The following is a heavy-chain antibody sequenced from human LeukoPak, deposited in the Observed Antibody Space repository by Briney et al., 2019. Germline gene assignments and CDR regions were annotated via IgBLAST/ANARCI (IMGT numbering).Heavy chain of an antibody. CDR3: ARSPSAAAEDY. J-gene: IGHJ4*02. V-gene: IGHV4-59*12. Sequence: SETLSLTCTVSGGSISSYYWSWIRQPPGKGLEWIGYIYYSGSTNYNPSLKSRVTISVDTSKNQFSLKLSSVTAADTAVYYCARSPSAAAEDYWGQGTLVTVSS. CDR2: IYYSGST. CDR1: GGSISSYY. D-gene: IGHD6-13*01.